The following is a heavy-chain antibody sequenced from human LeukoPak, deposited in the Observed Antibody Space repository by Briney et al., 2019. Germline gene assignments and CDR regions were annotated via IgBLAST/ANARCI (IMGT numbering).Heavy chain of an antibody. CDR2: ISGSSSYI. Sequence: GGSLRLSCAASGFTFSSYSMNWVRQAPGKGLEWVSSISGSSSYIYYADSVKGRFTISRDNAKNSLYLQMNGLRAEDTAVYYCARSGSYHGYWGQGTLVTVSS. D-gene: IGHD1-26*01. CDR3: ARSGSYHGY. J-gene: IGHJ4*02. CDR1: GFTFSSYS. V-gene: IGHV3-21*01.